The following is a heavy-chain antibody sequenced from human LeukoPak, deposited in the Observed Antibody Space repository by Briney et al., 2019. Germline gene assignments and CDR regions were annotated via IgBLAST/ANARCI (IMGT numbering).Heavy chain of an antibody. V-gene: IGHV3-64*01. Sequence: PGGSLRLSCAVSGLTFSDYAMHWVRQAPGKGLEYLTGISSNGGSAFYANSVKGRFTISRDNSKNTLFLEMNSLRADDTALYYCAKVGQVGFSNFDYWGQGTLVTVSS. CDR2: ISSNGGSA. CDR3: AKVGQVGFSNFDY. D-gene: IGHD2-2*01. J-gene: IGHJ4*02. CDR1: GLTFSDYA.